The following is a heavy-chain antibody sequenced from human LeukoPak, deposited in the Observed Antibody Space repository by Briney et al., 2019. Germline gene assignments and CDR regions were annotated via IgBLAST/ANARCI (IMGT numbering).Heavy chain of an antibody. CDR3: ARLETYRPFLEWFDY. CDR1: GYSISSNYY. D-gene: IGHD3-3*01. CDR2: IYHSGST. J-gene: IGHJ5*01. V-gene: IGHV4-38-2*02. Sequence: PSETLSLTCTVSGYSISSNYYWGWIRQPPGKGLVWIGSIYHSGSTYYNPSLKSRVTMSVDMSKNQFSLKLSSVTAADTAVYYCARLETYRPFLEWFDYWGQGTLVTVSS.